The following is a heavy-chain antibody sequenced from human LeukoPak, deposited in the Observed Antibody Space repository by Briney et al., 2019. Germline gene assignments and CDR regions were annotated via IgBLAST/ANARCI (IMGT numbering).Heavy chain of an antibody. CDR2: IDRDGSRI. D-gene: IGHD2-2*01. CDR3: AKDGDWRPAAD. J-gene: IGHJ4*02. V-gene: IGHV3-74*01. Sequence: GGSLRLSCAVSGFTFTSYRTHTVRQAPGKGLVWVSRIDRDGSRINYADSVKGRFTISRDNSKNTLYLQMNSLRAEDTAIYYCAKDGDWRPAADWGQGTLVTVSS. CDR1: GFTFTSYR.